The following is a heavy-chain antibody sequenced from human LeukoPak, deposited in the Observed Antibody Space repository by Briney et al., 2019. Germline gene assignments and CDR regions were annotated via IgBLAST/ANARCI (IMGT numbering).Heavy chain of an antibody. CDR3: ARQDDSSGYYPRQIDY. V-gene: IGHV4-38-2*02. Sequence: SETLSLTCTVSGYSISSGYYWGWIRQPPGKGLEWIGSIYRSGSTYYNPSLKSRVTISVDTSKNQFSLKLSSVTAADTAVYYCARQDDSSGYYPRQIDYWGQGTLVTVSS. CDR2: IYRSGST. D-gene: IGHD3-22*01. J-gene: IGHJ4*02. CDR1: GYSISSGYY.